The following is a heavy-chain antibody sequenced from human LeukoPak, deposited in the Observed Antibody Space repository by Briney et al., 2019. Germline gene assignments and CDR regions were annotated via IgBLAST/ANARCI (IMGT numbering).Heavy chain of an antibody. V-gene: IGHV3-30*04. D-gene: IGHD4-17*01. J-gene: IGHJ5*02. CDR3: ARADYGDYVWWFDP. CDR2: ISYDGSNK. CDR1: GFAFSSYA. Sequence: GGSLRLSCAASGFAFSSYAMHWVRQAPGKGLEWVAVISYDGSNKYYADSVKGGFTISRDNSKNTLYLQMNSLRAEDTAVYYCARADYGDYVWWFDPWGQGTLVTVSS.